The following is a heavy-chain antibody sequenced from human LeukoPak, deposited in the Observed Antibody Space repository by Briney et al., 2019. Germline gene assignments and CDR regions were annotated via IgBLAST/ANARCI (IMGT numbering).Heavy chain of an antibody. J-gene: IGHJ6*02. V-gene: IGHV1-69*04. CDR1: GYTFTSYD. Sequence: ASVKVSCKASGYTFTSYDINWVRQATGQGLEWMGRIIPILGIANYAQKFQGRVTITADKSTSTAYMELSSLRSEDTAVYYCARVDCSGGSCYLYYYYGMDVWGQGTTVTVSS. CDR3: ARVDCSGGSCYLYYYYGMDV. D-gene: IGHD2-15*01. CDR2: IIPILGIA.